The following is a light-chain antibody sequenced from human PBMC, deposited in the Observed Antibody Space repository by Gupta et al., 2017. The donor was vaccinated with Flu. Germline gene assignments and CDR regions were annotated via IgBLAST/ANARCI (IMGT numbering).Light chain of an antibody. J-gene: IGKJ1*01. V-gene: IGKV3-20*01. Sequence: EIVLTQSPGTLSLSPGDKATVSCRPSQSVSTSYLAWYQQKHGQAPRLLIYATSTRATGIPDKFSGSGSVTDFTLTNSTLEPEDFAVYYCKQYGTSRTFGQWTKVEIK. CDR2: ATS. CDR1: QSVSTSY. CDR3: KQYGTSRT.